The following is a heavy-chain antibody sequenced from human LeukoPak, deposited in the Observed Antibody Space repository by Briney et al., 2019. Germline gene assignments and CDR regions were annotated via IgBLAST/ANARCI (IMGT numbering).Heavy chain of an antibody. CDR3: ARGGSRQYNF. J-gene: IGHJ4*02. V-gene: IGHV3-21*01. Sequence: AGGSLRLSCVASGFTFSSYSMNWVRQVPGKGLEWVSSISSSSSYIYYADSVKGRFTISRDNAKDSLYLQMNSLRVEDTAVYYCARGGSRQYNFWGQGTLVTVS. D-gene: IGHD5-18*01. CDR1: GFTFSSYS. CDR2: ISSSSSYI.